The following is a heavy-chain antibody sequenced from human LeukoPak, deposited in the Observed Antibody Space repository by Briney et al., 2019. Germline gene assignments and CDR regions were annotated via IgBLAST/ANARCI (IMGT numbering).Heavy chain of an antibody. CDR2: IIPIFGTA. CDR3: ARASPVLLWFGVRDYYYYMDV. V-gene: IGHV1-69*06. Sequence: GASVKVSCKASGGTFSSYAISWVRQAPGQGLEWMGGIIPIFGTANYAQKFQGRVTITADKSTSTAYMELSSLRSEDTAVYYCARASPVLLWFGVRDYYYYMDVWGKGTTVTVSS. D-gene: IGHD3-10*01. CDR1: GGTFSSYA. J-gene: IGHJ6*03.